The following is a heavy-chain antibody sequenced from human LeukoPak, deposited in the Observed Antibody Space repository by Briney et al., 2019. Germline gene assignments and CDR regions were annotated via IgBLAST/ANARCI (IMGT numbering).Heavy chain of an antibody. CDR1: GFTFSSYV. CDR2: IRYDESNK. V-gene: IGHV3-30*02. D-gene: IGHD3-22*01. J-gene: IGHJ4*02. Sequence: PGGSLRLSCVTSGFTFSSYVMHWVRQAPGKGLEGGAFIRYDESNKYYADSVKGRFTISRDNSTNTLYLQMNSLRAEDTAVYYCAKGPPNTYYYDSSAFDYWGQGTLVTVSS. CDR3: AKGPPNTYYYDSSAFDY.